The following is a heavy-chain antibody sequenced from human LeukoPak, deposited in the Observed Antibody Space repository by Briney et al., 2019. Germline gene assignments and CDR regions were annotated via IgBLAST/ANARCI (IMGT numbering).Heavy chain of an antibody. CDR1: GFTFSNDW. CDR2: INHSGST. D-gene: IGHD6-13*01. J-gene: IGHJ4*02. V-gene: IGHV4-34*01. CDR3: AREIAAAGTNQEVASY. Sequence: GSLRLSCAASGFTFSNDWMCWVRQAPGKGLEWIGEINHSGSTNYNPSLKSRVTISVDTSKNQFSLKLSSVTAADTAVYYCAREIAAAGTNQEVASYWGQGTLVTVSS.